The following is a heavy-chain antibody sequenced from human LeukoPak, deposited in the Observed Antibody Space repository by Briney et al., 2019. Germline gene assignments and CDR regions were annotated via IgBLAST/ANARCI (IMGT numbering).Heavy chain of an antibody. CDR1: GYTFTSYD. D-gene: IGHD2-2*01. CDR3: ARRPLYCSSTSCYLNWFDP. Sequence: ASVKVSCKASGYTFTSYDINWVRQATGQGLEWMGWMNPNSGNTGYAQKFQGRVTMTRNTSISTAYMELSSLRSEDTAVYYCARRPLYCSSTSCYLNWFDPRGQGTLVTVSS. V-gene: IGHV1-8*01. J-gene: IGHJ5*02. CDR2: MNPNSGNT.